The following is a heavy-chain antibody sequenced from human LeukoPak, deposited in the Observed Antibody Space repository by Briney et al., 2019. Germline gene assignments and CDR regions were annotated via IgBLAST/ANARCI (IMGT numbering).Heavy chain of an antibody. D-gene: IGHD4-23*01. J-gene: IGHJ4*02. CDR3: ARYRTFKTTVDSPVD. CDR2: IIPILGTA. CDR1: GGTFSSYA. V-gene: IGHV1-69*01. Sequence: GSSVKVSCKASGGTFSSYAISWVRQAPGQGLEWMGGIIPILGTANYAQKFQGRVTITADESTSTAYMELSSLSSEDTAVYYCARYRTFKTTVDSPVDWGQGTLVTVSS.